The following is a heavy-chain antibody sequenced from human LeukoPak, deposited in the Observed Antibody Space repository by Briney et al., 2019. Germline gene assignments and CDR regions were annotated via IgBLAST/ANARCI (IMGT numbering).Heavy chain of an antibody. V-gene: IGHV3-7*01. CDR2: ISSDGSGK. CDR1: GFTFSTYL. CDR3: GRVRPGDADY. J-gene: IGHJ4*02. D-gene: IGHD1-26*01. Sequence: PGGSLRLSCAASGFTFSTYLMTWVRQAPGKGLEWVASISSDGSGKYYMDSVKGRFTISRDNAKNSLLLQMNSLRAEDTAVHYCGRVRPGDADYWGQGTLVTVSS.